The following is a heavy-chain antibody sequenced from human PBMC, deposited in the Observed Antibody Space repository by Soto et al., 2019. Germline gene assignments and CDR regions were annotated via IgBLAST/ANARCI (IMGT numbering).Heavy chain of an antibody. Sequence: EVQLVESGGGLVQPGGSLRLSCAASGFTFSSYDMHWVRQATGKGLEWVSAIGTAGDTYYPGSVKGRFTISRENAKNSLYLQMNSLRAGDTAVYYCARALHYDSSGYYYTAHYHYGMDVWGQGTTVTVSS. CDR3: ARALHYDSSGYYYTAHYHYGMDV. CDR2: IGTAGDT. D-gene: IGHD3-22*01. V-gene: IGHV3-13*01. CDR1: GFTFSSYD. J-gene: IGHJ6*02.